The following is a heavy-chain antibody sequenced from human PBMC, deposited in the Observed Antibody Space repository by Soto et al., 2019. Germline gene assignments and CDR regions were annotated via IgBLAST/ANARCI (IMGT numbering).Heavy chain of an antibody. J-gene: IGHJ4*02. CDR1: GYSFATSG. D-gene: IGHD3-22*01. V-gene: IGHV1-18*01. CDR2: ISVYNGNT. CDR3: ARAGQYYDASGYAD. Sequence: QVQLVQSGTEVKKPGASIKVSCKASGYSFATSGMTWVRQAPGQGLEWMGWISVYNGNTNYDQNLQDRATMTTGTSTNTAYLEVRTLRSDDTAVYYCARAGQYYDASGYADWGQGTLVTFSS.